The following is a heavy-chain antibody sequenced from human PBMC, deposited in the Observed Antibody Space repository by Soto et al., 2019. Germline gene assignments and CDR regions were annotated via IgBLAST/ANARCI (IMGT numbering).Heavy chain of an antibody. D-gene: IGHD2-2*01. CDR2: IYYSGST. Sequence: ASETLSLTCTVSGGSISSSSYYWGWIRQPPGRGLEWIGSIYYSGSTYYNPSLKSRVTISVDTSKNQFSLKLSSVTAADTAVYSCARRARYQLHGCYYGMNVCGQVTRIAVYS. CDR1: GGSISSSSYY. V-gene: IGHV4-39*01. J-gene: IGHJ6*02. CDR3: ARRARYQLHGCYYGMNV.